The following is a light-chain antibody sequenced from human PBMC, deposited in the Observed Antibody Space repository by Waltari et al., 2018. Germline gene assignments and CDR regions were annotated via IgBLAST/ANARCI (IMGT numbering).Light chain of an antibody. CDR3: QQESNWSLT. CDR2: GAS. V-gene: IGKV3D-15*01. J-gene: IGKJ4*01. CDR1: QSVSSR. Sequence: EIVMTQSPATLSLSPGERATLSCRASQSVSSRLAWYQQKPGQAPRLLIYGASSRATGIPDRFSGSGSGTDFTLTISSLEPEDVAVYFCQQESNWSLTFGGGTKVEIK.